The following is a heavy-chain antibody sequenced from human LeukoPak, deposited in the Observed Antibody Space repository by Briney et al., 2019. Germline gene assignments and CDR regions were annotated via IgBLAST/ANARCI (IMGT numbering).Heavy chain of an antibody. CDR3: ARVESGYCSSTSCSIYYYYGMDV. Sequence: GGSLRLSCAASGFTFSSYGMHWVRQAPGKGLEWVAVIWYDGSNKYYADSVKGRLTISRDNSKNTLYLQMNSLRAEDTAVYYCARVESGYCSSTSCSIYYYYGMDVWGQGTTVTVSS. V-gene: IGHV3-33*01. D-gene: IGHD2-2*01. J-gene: IGHJ6*02. CDR1: GFTFSSYG. CDR2: IWYDGSNK.